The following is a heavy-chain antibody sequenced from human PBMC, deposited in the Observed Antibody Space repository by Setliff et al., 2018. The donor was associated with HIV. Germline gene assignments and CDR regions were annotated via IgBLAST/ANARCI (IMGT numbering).Heavy chain of an antibody. V-gene: IGHV1-18*01. CDR3: ARMKWGGSAAAGWDY. J-gene: IGHJ4*02. CDR1: DYTFTNYG. CDR2: INNYNGNT. D-gene: IGHD6-13*01. Sequence: ASVKVSCKPSDYTFTNYGIYWVRQAPGQGLEWMGWINNYNGNTNSAQKFRDRVSLSADTSSTTTYLELRNLTFDDTALYYCARMKWGGSAAAGWDYWGQGTQVTVSS.